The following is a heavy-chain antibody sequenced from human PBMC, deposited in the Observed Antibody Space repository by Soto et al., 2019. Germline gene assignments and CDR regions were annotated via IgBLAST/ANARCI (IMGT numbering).Heavy chain of an antibody. V-gene: IGHV3-33*03. Sequence: QVQLVESGGGVVQPGRSLRLSCAASGFSFGSHGMHWVRQAPGKGLEWVAIIWYDGSHQYYADSVKGRFTISRDNAKNSLYLQMNSLRAEDTALYYCAKDLGLRGYYFDYWGQGTLVTVSS. J-gene: IGHJ4*02. CDR3: AKDLGLRGYYFDY. CDR2: IWYDGSHQ. CDR1: GFSFGSHG.